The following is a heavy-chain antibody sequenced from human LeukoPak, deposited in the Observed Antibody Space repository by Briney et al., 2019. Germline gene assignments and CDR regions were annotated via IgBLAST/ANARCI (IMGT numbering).Heavy chain of an antibody. D-gene: IGHD3-10*01. CDR3: ARDLARERKGDYYGSGSYTDWFDP. J-gene: IGHJ5*02. V-gene: IGHV4-34*01. CDR2: INHSGST. CDR1: GGSFSGYY. Sequence: SETLSLTCAVYGGSFSGYYWSWIRQPPGKGLEWIGEINHSGSTNYNPSLKSRVTISVDTSKNQSSLKLSSVTAADTAVYYCARDLARERKGDYYGSGSYTDWFDPWGQGTLVTVSS.